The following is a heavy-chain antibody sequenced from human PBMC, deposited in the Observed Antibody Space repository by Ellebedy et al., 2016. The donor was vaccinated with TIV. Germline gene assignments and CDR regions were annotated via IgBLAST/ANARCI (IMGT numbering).Heavy chain of an antibody. CDR1: GGSFSGYY. V-gene: IGHV4-34*09. CDR3: AREMGYDTLTGNYGMDV. D-gene: IGHD3-9*01. CDR2: IYYSGST. Sequence: MPSETLSLTCAVYGGSFSGYYWSWIRQPPGKGLEWIGYIYYSGSTYYNPSLRSRVTISVDTSKNQFSLKLSSVTAADTAVYYCAREMGYDTLTGNYGMDVWGQGTTVTVSS. J-gene: IGHJ6*02.